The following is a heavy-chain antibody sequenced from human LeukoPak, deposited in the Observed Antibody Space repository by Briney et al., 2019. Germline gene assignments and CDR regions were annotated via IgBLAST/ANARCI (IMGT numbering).Heavy chain of an antibody. CDR1: GFTFSSYS. V-gene: IGHV3-48*01. J-gene: IGHJ4*02. Sequence: GGSLRLSCAASGFTFSSYSMNWVRQAPGKGLEWVSYISSSSSTIYYADSVKGRFAISRDNAKNSLYLQMNSLRAEDTAVYYCAKDAAHYYDSSGYHSRPPYFDYWGQGTLVTVSS. CDR3: AKDAAHYYDSSGYHSRPPYFDY. D-gene: IGHD3-22*01. CDR2: ISSSSSTI.